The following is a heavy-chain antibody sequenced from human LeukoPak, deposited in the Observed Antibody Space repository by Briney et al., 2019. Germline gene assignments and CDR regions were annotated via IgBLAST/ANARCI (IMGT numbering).Heavy chain of an antibody. Sequence: GGSLRLSCAASGFTFDDYAMHWVRQAPGKGLEWVAGMSWNSGSIGYADSVKGRFTISRDNAKNSLYLQMNSLRAEDTALYYCAKGVPYYYDSSGYYGNDYWGQGTLVTVSS. J-gene: IGHJ4*02. V-gene: IGHV3-9*01. CDR1: GFTFDDYA. CDR2: MSWNSGSI. D-gene: IGHD3-22*01. CDR3: AKGVPYYYDSSGYYGNDY.